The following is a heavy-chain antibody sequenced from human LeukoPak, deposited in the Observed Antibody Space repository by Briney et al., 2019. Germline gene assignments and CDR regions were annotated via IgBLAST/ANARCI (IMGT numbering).Heavy chain of an antibody. CDR3: ATGYYYDSSGLDAFDI. D-gene: IGHD3-22*01. Sequence: SVKASCKPSGYTFTSYDINWVRQATGQGLEWMGWMNPNSGNTGYAQKFQGRVTMTRNTSISTAYIELSSLRSEDTAVYYCATGYYYDSSGLDAFDIWGQGTMVTVSS. CDR2: MNPNSGNT. J-gene: IGHJ3*02. CDR1: GYTFTSYD. V-gene: IGHV1-8*01.